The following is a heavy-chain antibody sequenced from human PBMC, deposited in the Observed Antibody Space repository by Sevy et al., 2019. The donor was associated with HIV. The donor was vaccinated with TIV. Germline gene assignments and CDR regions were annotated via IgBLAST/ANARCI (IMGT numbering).Heavy chain of an antibody. Sequence: SETLSLTCTVSGGSISSGGYYWSWIRQLPGKGLEWIGYIYYSGSTYYNPSLKSRVTISVDTSKNQFSLKLSSVTAADTAVYYCARDLKGTLGYGMDVWGQGTTVTVSS. CDR2: IYYSGST. J-gene: IGHJ6*02. CDR3: ARDLKGTLGYGMDV. D-gene: IGHD3-10*01. V-gene: IGHV4-31*03. CDR1: GGSISSGGYY.